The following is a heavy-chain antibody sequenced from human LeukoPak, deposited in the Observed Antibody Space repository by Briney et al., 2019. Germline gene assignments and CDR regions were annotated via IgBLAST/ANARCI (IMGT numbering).Heavy chain of an antibody. D-gene: IGHD2-2*02. CDR1: GGSFSGYY. J-gene: IGHJ6*02. CDR2: INHSGST. V-gene: IGHV4-34*01. CDR3: ARTHIVVVPAAIPVPSYYGMDV. Sequence: PSETLSLTCAVYGGSFSGYYWSWIRQPPGKGLEWIGEINHSGSTNYNPSLKSRVTISVDTSKNQFSLKLSSVTAADTAVDYCARTHIVVVPAAIPVPSYYGMDVWGQGTTVTVSS.